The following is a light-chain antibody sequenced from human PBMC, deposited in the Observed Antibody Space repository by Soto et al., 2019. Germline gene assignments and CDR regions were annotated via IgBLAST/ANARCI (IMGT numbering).Light chain of an antibody. CDR2: DAY. J-gene: IGKJ1*01. CDR3: NKYNSYYRK. Sequence: DITQSPSTLAASGGDRVTITCLSSQSIRSWLAWYQQKPGKAPKRLIYDAYSLESGVPSRFSATGSRKNLPLTISSPQPADFETYSRNKYNSYYRKFGQGT. V-gene: IGKV1-5*01. CDR1: QSIRSW.